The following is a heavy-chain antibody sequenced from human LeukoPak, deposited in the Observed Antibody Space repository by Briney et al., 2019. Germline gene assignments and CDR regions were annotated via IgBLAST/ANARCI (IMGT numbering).Heavy chain of an antibody. CDR3: ARDSCFASPSLGF. V-gene: IGHV1-2*02. J-gene: IGHJ4*02. D-gene: IGHD3-3*01. CDR1: GYTFTGYY. CDR2: INPNSGGT. Sequence: ASVKASCKASGYTFTGYYMHWVRQAPGQGLEWMGWINPNSGGTNYAQKFQGRVTMTSDTSTSTAYMELSRLRSDDTAVYYCARDSCFASPSLGFWGQGTLVTVSS.